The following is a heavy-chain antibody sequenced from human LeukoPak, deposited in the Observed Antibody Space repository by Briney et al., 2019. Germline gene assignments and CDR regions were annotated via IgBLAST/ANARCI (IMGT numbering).Heavy chain of an antibody. D-gene: IGHD3-10*01. CDR2: IYYSGST. Sequence: SETLSLTCTASGGSISSGGYYWSWIRQHPGKGLEWIGYIYYSGSTYYNPSLKSRVTISVDTSKNQFSLKLSSVTAADTAVYYCARDLDGSGSYYLLYYWGQGTLVTVSS. CDR1: GGSISSGGYY. V-gene: IGHV4-31*03. CDR3: ARDLDGSGSYYLLYY. J-gene: IGHJ4*02.